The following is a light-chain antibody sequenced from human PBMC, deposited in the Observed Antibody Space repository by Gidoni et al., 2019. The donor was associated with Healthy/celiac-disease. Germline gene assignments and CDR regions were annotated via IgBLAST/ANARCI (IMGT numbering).Light chain of an antibody. CDR2: AAS. CDR1: KSISSY. J-gene: IGKJ2*01. CDR3: QQSYSTPVYT. V-gene: IGKV1-39*01. Sequence: DIQMTQSPSSLSASVGDRVTITCRASKSISSYLNWYQQKPGKAPKLLIYAASSLQSGVPSRFSGSGSGTDFTLTIGSLQPEDFATYYCQQSYSTPVYTFXXXTKLEIK.